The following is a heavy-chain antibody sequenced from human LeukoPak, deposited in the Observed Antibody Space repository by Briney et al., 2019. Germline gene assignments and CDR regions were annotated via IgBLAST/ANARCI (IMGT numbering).Heavy chain of an antibody. J-gene: IGHJ5*02. V-gene: IGHV3-11*04. Sequence: LSLTCTVSGGSISSYYWSWIRQPPGKGLEWVSYIDLSGSTLYYVDSVKGRFTISRDNAKNSLYLQMNSLRAEDTAVYYCARGPPLFDPWGQGTLVAVSS. CDR2: IDLSGSTL. CDR3: ARGPPLFDP. CDR1: GGSISSYY.